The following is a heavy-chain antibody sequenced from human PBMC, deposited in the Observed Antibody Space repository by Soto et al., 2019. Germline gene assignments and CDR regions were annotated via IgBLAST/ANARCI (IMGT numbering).Heavy chain of an antibody. CDR1: GYKFSNFW. CDR3: AKGLYVTSYGMDV. V-gene: IGHV5-51*01. CDR2: IYPSDSDT. J-gene: IGHJ6*02. Sequence: GESLKISCQGFGYKFSNFWIAWVRQMPGKGLEWMGIIYPSDSDTRYSPSFQGQVTISVDKSITTAYLQWSRLEASDTAIYYCAKGLYVTSYGMDVWGQGTTVTVS. D-gene: IGHD2-21*02.